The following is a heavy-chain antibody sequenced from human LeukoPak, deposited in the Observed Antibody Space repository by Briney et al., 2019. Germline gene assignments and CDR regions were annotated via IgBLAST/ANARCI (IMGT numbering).Heavy chain of an antibody. CDR1: GYRVTNFW. V-gene: IGHV5-51*01. D-gene: IGHD6-19*01. Sequence: GESLKISCNGSGYRVTNFWIAWVRQMPGKGLEWMGIIYPPDSDTRYSPSFQGQVTISVDKSISTAYLQWSSLKASDTAMYYCARLGQWLDYWGHGSLVTVSS. J-gene: IGHJ4*01. CDR3: ARLGQWLDY. CDR2: IYPPDSDT.